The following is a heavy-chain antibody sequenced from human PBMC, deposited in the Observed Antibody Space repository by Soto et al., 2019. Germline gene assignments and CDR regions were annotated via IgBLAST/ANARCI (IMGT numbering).Heavy chain of an antibody. Sequence: SGGSLRLSCAASGFTFSYSYMSWVRQAPGRGLEWVSIISGNGGSTYYAASVKGRFTISRDNTKNTLYLQMDSLTAEDTAVYYCAKGSEFSNSYTLDFDFWGQGALVTVSS. CDR3: AKGSEFSNSYTLDFDF. J-gene: IGHJ4*02. CDR1: GFTFSYSY. D-gene: IGHD6-6*01. CDR2: ISGNGGST. V-gene: IGHV3-23*01.